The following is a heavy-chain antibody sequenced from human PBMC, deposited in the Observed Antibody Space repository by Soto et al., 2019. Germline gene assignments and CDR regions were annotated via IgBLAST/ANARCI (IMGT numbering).Heavy chain of an antibody. CDR2: INHSGST. CDR1: GGSFSGYY. V-gene: IGHV4-34*01. CDR3: ARGSESQNYVILTGYATNCYYFDY. J-gene: IGHJ4*02. Sequence: PSETLSLTCAVYGGSFSGYYWSWIRQPPGKGLEWIGEINHSGSTNYNPSLKSRVTISVDTSKNQFPLKLSSVTAADTAVYYCARGSESQNYVILTGYATNCYYFDYWSQGTLVTVSS. D-gene: IGHD3-9*01.